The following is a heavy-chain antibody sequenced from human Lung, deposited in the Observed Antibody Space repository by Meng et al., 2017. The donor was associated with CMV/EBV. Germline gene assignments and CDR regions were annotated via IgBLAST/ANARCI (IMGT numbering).Heavy chain of an antibody. CDR1: GFTFSKYW. CDR2: INTDGSFT. J-gene: IGHJ4*02. CDR3: GRDLTGERDQ. V-gene: IGHV3-74*03. D-gene: IGHD7-27*01. Sequence: DVQLVESGXGCVQPGGSLRLACEDSGFTFSKYWFHWVRQVQGEGLVWVSRINTDGSFTSYADSVKGRFTISRDNAKNTLYLHMHTLRVDDSAVYYCGRDLTGERDQWGQGTQVTVSS.